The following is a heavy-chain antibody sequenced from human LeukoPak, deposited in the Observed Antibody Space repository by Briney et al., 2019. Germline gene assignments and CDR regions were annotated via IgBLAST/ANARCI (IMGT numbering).Heavy chain of an antibody. Sequence: PGGSLRLSCAASGFTFSSYGMSWVRQAPGKGLEWVSYISSSGSTIYYADSVKGRFTISRDNAKNSLYLQMNSLRTEDTAVYYCAELGITMIGGVWGKGTTVTISS. CDR3: AELGITMIGGV. D-gene: IGHD3-10*02. CDR2: ISSSGSTI. CDR1: GFTFSSYG. J-gene: IGHJ6*04. V-gene: IGHV3-48*04.